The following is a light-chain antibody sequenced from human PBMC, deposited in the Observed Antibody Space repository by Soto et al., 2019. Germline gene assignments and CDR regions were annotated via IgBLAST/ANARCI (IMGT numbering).Light chain of an antibody. CDR3: QQTNLFPRS. CDR2: AAS. J-gene: IGKJ4*01. Sequence: DIQMTQSPSSVSAPVGDRVTISCRASQDISNWLAWYQQKPGRAPKLLISAASTLQSGVPSRFSGSGSGTEFTLTISSLQPEDFATYFCQQTNLFPRSFGGGTKVEIK. V-gene: IGKV1-12*01. CDR1: QDISNW.